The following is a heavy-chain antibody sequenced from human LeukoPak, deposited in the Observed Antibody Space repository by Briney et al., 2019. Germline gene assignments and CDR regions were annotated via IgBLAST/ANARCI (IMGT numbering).Heavy chain of an antibody. J-gene: IGHJ4*02. CDR2: IDHSGST. CDR1: GGSFSGYY. D-gene: IGHD6-13*01. V-gene: IGHV4-34*01. CDR3: ATIRGIAAAGSFNY. Sequence: SETLSLTCAVYGGSFSGYYWSWIRQPPGKVLEWIGEIDHSGSTNYNPSLKSRVTIVVDTSKNQFSLKLSSVTAADTAVYYCATIRGIAAAGSFNYWGQGTLVTVSS.